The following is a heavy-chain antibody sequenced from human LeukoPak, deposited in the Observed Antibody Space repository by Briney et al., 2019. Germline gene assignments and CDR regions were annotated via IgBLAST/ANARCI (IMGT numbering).Heavy chain of an antibody. CDR3: ARKRGSSRKAYYFDY. CDR2: IYHSGST. V-gene: IGHV4-38-2*01. J-gene: IGHJ4*02. Sequence: PSQTLSLTRALSGYSISSGYYWGWIRQPPGKGLEWIGRIYHSGSTYYNPSLKSRVTISVDTSKNQFSLKLSSVTAADTAVYYCARKRGSSRKAYYFDYWGQGTLVTVSS. D-gene: IGHD1-26*01. CDR1: GYSISSGYY.